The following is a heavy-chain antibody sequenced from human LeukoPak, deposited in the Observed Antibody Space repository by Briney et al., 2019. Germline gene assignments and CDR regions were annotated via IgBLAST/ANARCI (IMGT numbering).Heavy chain of an antibody. V-gene: IGHV4-39*07. D-gene: IGHD5-24*01. CDR2: IYYSGST. CDR1: GGSISSSSYY. J-gene: IGHJ3*02. Sequence: SETLSLTCTVSGGSISSSSYYWGWIRQPPGKGLEWIGSIYYSGSTYYNPSLKSRVTISVDTSKNRFSLKLSSVTAADTAVYYCARGVEMATISAFDIWGQGTMVAVSS. CDR3: ARGVEMATISAFDI.